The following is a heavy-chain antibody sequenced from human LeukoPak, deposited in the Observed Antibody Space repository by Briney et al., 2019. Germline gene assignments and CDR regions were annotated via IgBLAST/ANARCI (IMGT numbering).Heavy chain of an antibody. J-gene: IGHJ4*02. V-gene: IGHV1-69*05. CDR2: IIPIFGTA. D-gene: IGHD6-13*01. CDR3: AIRRRGSSSWVYFDY. Sequence: VASVKVSCKASGGTFSSYAISWVRQAPGQGLEWMGRIIPIFGTANYAQKFQGRVTITTDESTSTAYMELSSLRSEDTAVYYCAIRRRGSSSWVYFDYWGQGTLVTVSS. CDR1: GGTFSSYA.